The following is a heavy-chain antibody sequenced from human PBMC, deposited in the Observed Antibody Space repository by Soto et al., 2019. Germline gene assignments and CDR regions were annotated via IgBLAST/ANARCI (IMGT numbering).Heavy chain of an antibody. Sequence: SETLSLTCTVSGGSISSSSYYWGWIRQPPGKGLEWIGSIYYSGSTYYNPSLKSRVTISVDTSKNQFSLKLSSVTAADTAVYYCARLARELLWFGGRMDVWGKGTTVTVSS. CDR3: ARLARELLWFGGRMDV. J-gene: IGHJ6*04. CDR1: GGSISSSSYY. D-gene: IGHD3-10*01. V-gene: IGHV4-39*01. CDR2: IYYSGST.